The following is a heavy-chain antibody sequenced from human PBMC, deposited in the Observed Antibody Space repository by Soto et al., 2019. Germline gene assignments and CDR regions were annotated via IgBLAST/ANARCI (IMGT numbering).Heavy chain of an antibody. CDR2: ISNSFSDGNT. CDR3: AKVFSPERGNYFDY. J-gene: IGHJ4*02. D-gene: IGHD1-1*01. V-gene: IGHV3-23*01. Sequence: EVRLLESGGGLVQPGGSLRLSCAASGFTFSNYAMNWVRQAPGKGLEWVSAISNSFSDGNTHYADSVKGRFTISRDNDKNTVFLEMNSLRAEDTAVYYCAKVFSPERGNYFDYWGQGTLVTVSS. CDR1: GFTFSNYA.